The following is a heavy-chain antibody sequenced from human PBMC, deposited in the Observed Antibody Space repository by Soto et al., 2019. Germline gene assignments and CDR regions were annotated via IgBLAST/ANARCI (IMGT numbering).Heavy chain of an antibody. CDR2: ISYDGSNK. D-gene: IGHD2-15*01. CDR1: GFTFSSYA. Sequence: GGSLRLSCAASGFTFSSYAMHWLRQAPGKGLEWVAVISYDGSNKYYADSVKGRFTISRDNSKNTLYLQMNSLRAEDSAVYYCARGSKDSYPGSRIFDFWGRGTLVTVSS. CDR3: ARGSKDSYPGSRIFDF. V-gene: IGHV3-30-3*01. J-gene: IGHJ4*02.